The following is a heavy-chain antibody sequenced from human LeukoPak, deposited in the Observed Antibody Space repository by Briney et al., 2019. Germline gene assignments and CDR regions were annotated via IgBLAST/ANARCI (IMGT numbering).Heavy chain of an antibody. J-gene: IGHJ4*02. CDR3: ARDRDIVVVPAAAFDY. CDR1: GFTFSSYA. D-gene: IGHD2-2*01. Sequence: GGSLRLSCAASGFTFSSYAMHWVRQAPGKGLEWVAVISYDGSNNYYADSVKGRFTISRDNSKNTLYLQMNSLRAEDTAVYYCARDRDIVVVPAAAFDYWGQGTLVTVSS. V-gene: IGHV3-30-3*01. CDR2: ISYDGSNN.